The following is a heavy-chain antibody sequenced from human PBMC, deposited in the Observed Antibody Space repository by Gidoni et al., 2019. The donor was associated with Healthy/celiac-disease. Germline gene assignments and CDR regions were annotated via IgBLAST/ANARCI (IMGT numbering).Heavy chain of an antibody. CDR1: GGSFSGYY. D-gene: IGHD6-13*01. CDR2: INHSGST. Sequence: QVQLQQWGAGLLKPSETLSLTCAVYGGSFSGYYWSWIRQPPGQGLEWIGEINHSGSTNYNPSLKSRVTISVDTSKNQFSLKLSSVTAADTAVYYCARGTSSSWYHAFFDYWGQGTLVTVSS. V-gene: IGHV4-34*01. J-gene: IGHJ4*02. CDR3: ARGTSSSWYHAFFDY.